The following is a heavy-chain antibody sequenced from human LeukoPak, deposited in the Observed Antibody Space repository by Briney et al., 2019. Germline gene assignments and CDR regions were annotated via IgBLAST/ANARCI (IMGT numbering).Heavy chain of an antibody. CDR1: GFTFSSYA. V-gene: IGHV3-23*01. Sequence: PGGSLRLSCAASGFTFSSYAMSWVRQRPGKGLECVSSISGSGGSTYDADSVKGRFTISRDNSKNTLDLQMNSLRADDTAVYYCARETDYGGNYDYWGQGTLVTVTS. CDR2: ISGSGGST. CDR3: ARETDYGGNYDY. D-gene: IGHD4-23*01. J-gene: IGHJ4*02.